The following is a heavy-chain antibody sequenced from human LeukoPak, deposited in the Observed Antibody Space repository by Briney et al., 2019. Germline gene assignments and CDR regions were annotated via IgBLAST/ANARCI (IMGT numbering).Heavy chain of an antibody. CDR1: GYTFISYY. J-gene: IGHJ4*02. V-gene: IGHV1-46*01. D-gene: IGHD1-1*01. Sequence: GASVKVSCKASGYTFISYYIHWVRQAPGQGLEWMGIINPKTGSTTYPQKFQGRVSMTRDTSTSTVYMELSSLESEDTALYYCARHSLPGTTPFDYWGQGTLVTVSS. CDR3: ARHSLPGTTPFDY. CDR2: INPKTGST.